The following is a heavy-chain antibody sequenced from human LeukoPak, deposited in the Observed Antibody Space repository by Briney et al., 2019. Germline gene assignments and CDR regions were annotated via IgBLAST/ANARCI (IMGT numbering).Heavy chain of an antibody. CDR3: AKDEAPGYFDY. J-gene: IGHJ4*02. V-gene: IGHV3-30-3*01. CDR2: ISYDGSNK. Sequence: GGSLRLSCAASGFTFSSYAMHWVRQAPGKGLEWVAVISYDGSNKYYADSVKGRFTISRDNSKNTLYLQMNSLRAEDTAVYYCAKDEAPGYFDYWGQGTLVTVSS. CDR1: GFTFSSYA.